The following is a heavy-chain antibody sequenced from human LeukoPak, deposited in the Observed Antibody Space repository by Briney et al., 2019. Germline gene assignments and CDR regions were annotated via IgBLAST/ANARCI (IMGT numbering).Heavy chain of an antibody. CDR1: GFTFSSYE. CDR2: ISSSGSTI. CDR3: ARSPPYYYGSGSYYPLYYYYGMDV. D-gene: IGHD3-10*01. Sequence: GGSLRLSCAASGFTFSSYEMNWVRQAPGKGLEWVSYISSSGSTIYYADSVKGRFTISRDNAKNSLYLQMNSLRAEDTAVYYCARSPPYYYGSGSYYPLYYYYGMDVWGQGTTVAVSS. V-gene: IGHV3-48*03. J-gene: IGHJ6*02.